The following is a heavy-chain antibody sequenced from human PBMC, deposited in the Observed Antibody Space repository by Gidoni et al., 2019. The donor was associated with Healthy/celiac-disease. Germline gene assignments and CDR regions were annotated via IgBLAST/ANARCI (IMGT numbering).Heavy chain of an antibody. CDR1: GGTFSSYA. CDR2: IIPIFGTA. V-gene: IGHV1-69*01. Sequence: QAQLVQSGAEVKKPGSSVKVSCKASGGTFSSYAISWVRHAPGQGLEWMGGIIPIFGTANYAQKFQGRVTITADESTSAAYMELSSLRSEDTAVYYCARARDGDYGPLFYYYGMDVWGQGTTVTVSS. D-gene: IGHD4-17*01. CDR3: ARARDGDYGPLFYYYGMDV. J-gene: IGHJ6*02.